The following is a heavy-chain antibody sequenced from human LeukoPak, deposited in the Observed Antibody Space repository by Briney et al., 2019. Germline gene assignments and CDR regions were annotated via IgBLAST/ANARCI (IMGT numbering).Heavy chain of an antibody. CDR3: ARARKEVVVVAAAYWFDP. V-gene: IGHV4-34*01. Sequence: SETLSLTCAVYGGSFSGYYWSWIRQPPGKGLEWIGEINHSGSTNYNPSLKSRVTISVDTSKNQFSLKLSSVTAADTAVYYCARARKEVVVVAAAYWFDPWGQGTLVTVSS. CDR2: INHSGST. J-gene: IGHJ5*02. CDR1: GGSFSGYY. D-gene: IGHD2-15*01.